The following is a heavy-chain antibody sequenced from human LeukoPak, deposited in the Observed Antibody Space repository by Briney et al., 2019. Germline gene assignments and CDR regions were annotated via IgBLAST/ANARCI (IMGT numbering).Heavy chain of an antibody. V-gene: IGHV4-30-4*01. CDR1: GDSLNSGDYY. CDR2: IYYSGST. Sequence: SQTLSLTCTVSGDSLNSGDYYWSWIRQPPGTGLEWIGYIYYSGSTYYNPSLKSRVTISVDTSKSQFSLKLSSVTAADTAVYYCARDNGYGQLDSWGQGTLVTVSS. CDR3: ARDNGYGQLDS. J-gene: IGHJ4*02. D-gene: IGHD2-15*01.